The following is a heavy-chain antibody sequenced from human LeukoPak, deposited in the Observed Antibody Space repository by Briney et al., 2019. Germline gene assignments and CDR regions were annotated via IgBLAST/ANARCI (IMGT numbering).Heavy chain of an antibody. V-gene: IGHV4-34*01. CDR3: ARVQGSGSYRITHFYYYGMDV. J-gene: IGHJ6*02. D-gene: IGHD3-10*01. CDR1: GGSFSGYY. CDR2: INYSGIT. Sequence: SETLSLTCAVYGGSFSGYYWTWIRQPPGKGLEWIGEINYSGITNYNPSLKSRVTISVDKSKNQFSLKLSSVSAADTAVYYCARVQGSGSYRITHFYYYGMDVWGQGTTVTVSS.